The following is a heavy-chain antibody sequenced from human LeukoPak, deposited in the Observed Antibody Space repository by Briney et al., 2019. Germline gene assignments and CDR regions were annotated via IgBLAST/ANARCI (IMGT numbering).Heavy chain of an antibody. CDR2: IYYSGST. J-gene: IGHJ5*02. V-gene: IGHV4-30-4*08. CDR3: ARVRVGAHWFDP. D-gene: IGHD1-26*01. Sequence: SETLSLTCTVSGGSISSGDYYWGWIRQPPGKGLEWIGYIYYSGSTYYNPSLKSRVTISVDTPKDQFSLKLSSVTAADTAVYYCARVRVGAHWFDPWGQGTLVTVSS. CDR1: GGSISSGDYY.